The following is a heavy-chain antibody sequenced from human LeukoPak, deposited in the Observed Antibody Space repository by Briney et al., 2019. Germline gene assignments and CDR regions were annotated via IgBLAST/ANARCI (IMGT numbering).Heavy chain of an antibody. CDR2: INPNSGGT. CDR1: GYTFTGYY. V-gene: IGHV1-2*02. J-gene: IGHJ4*02. CDR3: ARVSSIAARTLGY. Sequence: GASVKVSCKASGYTFTGYYMHWVRQAPGQGREWMGWINPNSGGTNYAQKFQGRVTMTRDTSISTAYMELSRLRSDDTAVYYCARVSSIAARTLGYWGQGTLVTVSS. D-gene: IGHD6-6*01.